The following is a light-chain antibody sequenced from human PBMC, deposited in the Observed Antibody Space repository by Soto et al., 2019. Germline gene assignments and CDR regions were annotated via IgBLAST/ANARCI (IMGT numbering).Light chain of an antibody. J-gene: IGKJ4*01. Sequence: EIGMTQSPATLSVSPGERATLSCMASQSVNIYLAWFQQKPGQAPWLLIFGASSRATGIPARFSGSGSGTEFNLTISSLQSEDFAVYFCQQYDDWLRLTFGGGTKVDIK. CDR1: QSVNIY. CDR3: QQYDDWLRLT. V-gene: IGKV3D-15*01. CDR2: GAS.